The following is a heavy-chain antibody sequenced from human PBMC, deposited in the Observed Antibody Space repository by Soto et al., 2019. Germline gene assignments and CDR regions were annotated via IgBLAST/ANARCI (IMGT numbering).Heavy chain of an antibody. J-gene: IGHJ5*02. D-gene: IGHD3-10*01. CDR1: GGTFSSYA. CDR3: ARETLPRRDGFNWFDP. V-gene: IGHV1-69*01. CDR2: IIPIFGTV. Sequence: QVQLVQSGAEVKKPGSSVKVSCKASGGTFSSYAISWVRQAPGQGLEWMGGIIPIFGTVNYAQKFQGRVTITADESTSTAYMALSSLRSEDTAVYYCARETLPRRDGFNWFDPWGQGTLVTVSS.